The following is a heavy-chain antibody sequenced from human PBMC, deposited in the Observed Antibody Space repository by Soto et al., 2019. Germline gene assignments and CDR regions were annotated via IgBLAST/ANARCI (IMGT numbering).Heavy chain of an antibody. CDR1: GDSISSSNW. J-gene: IGHJ4*01. V-gene: IGHV4-4*01. D-gene: IGHD4-17*01. CDR2: IYHDGST. CDR3: ASHDDDGDYALDY. Sequence: QVQLQESGPGLVKPSGTLSLTCAVSGDSISSSNWWIWVRQPPGKGLEWIGEIYHDGSTNYNPSLKSRVTIFVDKSKNQISLKLKSVTAADMALFCCASHDDDGDYALDYWGHGTPVIVSS.